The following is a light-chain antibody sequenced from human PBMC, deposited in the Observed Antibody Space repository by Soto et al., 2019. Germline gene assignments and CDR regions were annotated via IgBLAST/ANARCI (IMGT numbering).Light chain of an antibody. V-gene: IGLV2-8*01. Sequence: QSALTQPPSASGSPGQSVTISCTGTKNDIGVYDFVSWYQHHPGKAPRLIIYEVVQRPSGVPDRFSGSKSGNTASLTISGLQAEDEADYFCGSYTGSIYVFGNGTKLTVL. CDR2: EVV. CDR3: GSYTGSIYV. J-gene: IGLJ1*01. CDR1: KNDIGVYDF.